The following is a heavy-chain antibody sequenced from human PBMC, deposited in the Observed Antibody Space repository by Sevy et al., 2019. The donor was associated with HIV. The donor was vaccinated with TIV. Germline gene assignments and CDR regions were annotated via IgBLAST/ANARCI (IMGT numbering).Heavy chain of an antibody. J-gene: IGHJ6*02. CDR3: AREGSWDSSSWSVADYYYYGMDV. CDR1: GFTFSSYG. V-gene: IGHV3-33*01. D-gene: IGHD6-13*01. CDR2: IWYDGSNK. Sequence: GGSLRLSCAASGFTFSSYGMHWVRQAPGKGLEWVAVIWYDGSNKYYADSVKGRFTISRDNSKNTQYLQMNSLRAEDTAVYYCAREGSWDSSSWSVADYYYYGMDVWGQGTTVTVSS.